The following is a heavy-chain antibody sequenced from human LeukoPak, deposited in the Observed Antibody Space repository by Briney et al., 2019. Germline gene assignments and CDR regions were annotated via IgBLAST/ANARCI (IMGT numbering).Heavy chain of an antibody. D-gene: IGHD2-15*01. V-gene: IGHV1-18*01. Sequence: GASVKVSCKASDYTFTSYGISWGRQAPGQGLKWMGWISAYNRNTNYAPKLQRRVTMTTDTSTSRAYMELRSLRSDDTAVYYCARDRFCVVVVAATPFSPHNWFDRWGQGTLVTVCS. CDR3: ARDRFCVVVVAATPFSPHNWFDR. J-gene: IGHJ5*02. CDR1: DYTFTSYG. CDR2: ISAYNRNT.